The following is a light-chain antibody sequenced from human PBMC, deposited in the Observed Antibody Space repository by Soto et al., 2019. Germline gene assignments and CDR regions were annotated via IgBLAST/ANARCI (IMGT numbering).Light chain of an antibody. CDR3: QQYKNWPPLT. Sequence: EIVMTQSPATLSVSPGERATLSCRASQSVSSNLAWYQQKPGQAPRLLIYGAFTRGNGIPARFSGSGSGTEFTLTISSLQSEDFAIYYCQQYKNWPPLTFGGGTKVEIK. CDR1: QSVSSN. V-gene: IGKV3-15*01. CDR2: GAF. J-gene: IGKJ4*01.